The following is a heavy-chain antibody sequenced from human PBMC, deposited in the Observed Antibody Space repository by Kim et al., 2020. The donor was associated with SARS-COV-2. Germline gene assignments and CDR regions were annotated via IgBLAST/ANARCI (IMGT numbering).Heavy chain of an antibody. D-gene: IGHD2-15*01. CDR3: TTSDCSGGSCYFDY. Sequence: GGSLRLSCAASGFTFSNAWMSWVRQAPGKGLEWVGRIKSKTDGGTTDYAAPVKGRFTISRDDSKNTLYLQMNSLKTEDTAVYYCTTSDCSGGSCYFDYWGQGTLVTVSS. CDR1: GFTFSNAW. V-gene: IGHV3-15*01. CDR2: IKSKTDGGTT. J-gene: IGHJ4*02.